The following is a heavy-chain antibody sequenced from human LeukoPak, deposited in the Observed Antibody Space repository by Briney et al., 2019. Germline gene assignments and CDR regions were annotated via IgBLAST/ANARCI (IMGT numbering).Heavy chain of an antibody. CDR3: ARAVTTVTTFWSRNYYGMDV. D-gene: IGHD4-17*01. CDR1: GYTFTGYY. J-gene: IGHJ6*02. V-gene: IGHV1-2*04. CDR2: INPNSGGT. Sequence: ASVKVSCKASGYTFTGYYMHWVRQAPGQGLEWMGWINPNSGGTNYAQKFQGWVTMTRDTSISTAYMELSRLRSDDTAVYYCARAVTTVTTFWSRNYYGMDVWAKGPRSPSP.